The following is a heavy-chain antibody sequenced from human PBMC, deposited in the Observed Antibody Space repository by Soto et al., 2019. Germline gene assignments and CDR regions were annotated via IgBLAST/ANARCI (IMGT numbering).Heavy chain of an antibody. D-gene: IGHD2-15*01. CDR3: AKPSCTGGSCYRVPVY. V-gene: IGHV3-23*01. J-gene: IGHJ4*02. CDR2: ISGSGRST. Sequence: GGSLRLSCTTSGFTFSSYAMTWVRQAPGRGLEWVSTISGSGRSTYYEDSVKGRFTVSRDNSKDTLYLQLNSLRAEDTAVYYCAKPSCTGGSCYRVPVYWGQGTLVTVSS. CDR1: GFTFSSYA.